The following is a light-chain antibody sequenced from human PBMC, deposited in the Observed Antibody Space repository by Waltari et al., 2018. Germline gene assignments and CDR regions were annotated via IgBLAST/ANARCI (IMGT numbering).Light chain of an antibody. V-gene: IGLV2-11*01. CDR1: SRNVGDFNY. J-gene: IGLJ2*01. CDR3: CSHAGSNTLQ. Sequence: QSALTQPRSVSGPPGQSVTISCTAMSRNVGDFNYVSWYQQHPDKAPKLMIYDDTKRPSGVPDRFSGSKSGNTASLTISGLQADDEADYYCCSHAGSNTLQIGGGTKLTVL. CDR2: DDT.